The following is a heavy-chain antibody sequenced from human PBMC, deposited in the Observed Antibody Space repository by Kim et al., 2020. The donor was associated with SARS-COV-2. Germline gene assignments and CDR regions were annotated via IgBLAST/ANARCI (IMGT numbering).Heavy chain of an antibody. CDR2: ISDSGSST. CDR3: SSSSRWYYFHS. J-gene: IGHJ4*02. CDR1: GFTFSNYA. V-gene: IGHV3-23*01. Sequence: GGSLRLSCAASGFTFSNYAMSWVRQAPGKGLEWVSGISDSGSSTNYADSVKGRFTISRDNSKSTLYLQMNSLRAEDTAVYYCSSSSRWYYFHSWGQGDLVTVSS. D-gene: IGHD6-13*01.